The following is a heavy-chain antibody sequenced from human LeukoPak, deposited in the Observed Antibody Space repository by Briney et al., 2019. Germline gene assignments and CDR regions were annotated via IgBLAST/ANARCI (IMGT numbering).Heavy chain of an antibody. CDR2: IYHSGST. V-gene: IGHV4-4*02. J-gene: IGHJ4*02. CDR1: GGSISSSNW. D-gene: IGHD5-12*01. Sequence: SETLSLTCAVSGGSISSSNWWSWVRQPPGKGLEWIGEIYHSGSTNYNPSLKSRVTISVDTSKNQFSLKLSSVTAADTAVYYCAGGLRLEYLYDYWGQGTLVTVSS. CDR3: AGGLRLEYLYDY.